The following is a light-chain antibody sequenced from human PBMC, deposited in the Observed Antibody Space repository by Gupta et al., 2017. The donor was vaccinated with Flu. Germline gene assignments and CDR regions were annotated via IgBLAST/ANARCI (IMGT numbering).Light chain of an antibody. J-gene: IGLJ2*01. CDR3: SSYTSTGTLVV. Sequence: IAISCTGTSSDVGGYEYVYWYQQHPDKAPKLMIFEVSNRPSGISDRFSGSKSGNTASLTISGLQAEDEADYYCSSYTSTGTLVVFGGGTRLTVL. CDR1: SSDVGGYEY. CDR2: EVS. V-gene: IGLV2-14*01.